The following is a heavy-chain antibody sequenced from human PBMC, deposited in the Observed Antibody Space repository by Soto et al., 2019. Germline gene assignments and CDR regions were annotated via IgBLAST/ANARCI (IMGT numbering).Heavy chain of an antibody. Sequence: EVQLAQSGAEVKKPGESLKISCKGSGYSFTKYWIGWVRQMPGKGLEWMGIIYPGESDARYSPSFQGQVIISADKSIKTAYLQWSSLQASDTAVYYCARTYSGTYPPPFYFDYWGQGTLVTVSS. CDR2: IYPGESDA. D-gene: IGHD1-26*01. CDR1: GYSFTKYW. J-gene: IGHJ4*02. V-gene: IGHV5-51*01. CDR3: ARTYSGTYPPPFYFDY.